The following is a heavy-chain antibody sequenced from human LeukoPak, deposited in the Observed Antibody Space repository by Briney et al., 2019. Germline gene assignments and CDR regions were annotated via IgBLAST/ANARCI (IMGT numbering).Heavy chain of an antibody. V-gene: IGHV1-18*01. CDR2: ISAYDRNT. CDR3: ARSGGSSNYYGMDV. Sequence: GASVKVSCKVFGDTFKNYHISWVRQAPGEGLEWMGWISAYDRNTNYAQQFRGRVTMTTDTSTSTAYMELSSLRSEDTAVYYCARSGGSSNYYGMDVWGQGTTVTVSS. J-gene: IGHJ6*02. CDR1: GDTFKNYH. D-gene: IGHD1-26*01.